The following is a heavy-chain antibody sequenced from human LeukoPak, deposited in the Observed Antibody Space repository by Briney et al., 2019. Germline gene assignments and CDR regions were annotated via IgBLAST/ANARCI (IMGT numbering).Heavy chain of an antibody. CDR3: ARDRLDLYGDYNFDY. CDR2: IYYSGST. V-gene: IGHV4-38-2*02. D-gene: IGHD4-17*01. J-gene: IGHJ4*02. CDR1: DDSITMYY. Sequence: PSETLSLTCTVSDDSITMYYWTWIRQPPGKGLEWIGSIYYSGSTYYNPSLKSRVTISVDTSKNQFSLKLSSVTAADTAVYYCARDRLDLYGDYNFDYWGQGTLVTVSS.